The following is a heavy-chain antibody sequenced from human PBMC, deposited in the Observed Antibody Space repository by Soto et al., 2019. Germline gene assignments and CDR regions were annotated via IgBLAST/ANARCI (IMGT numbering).Heavy chain of an antibody. CDR2: ISTGGSTI. CDR3: ARSVDMEH. D-gene: IGHD1-1*01. V-gene: IGHV3-48*03. J-gene: IGHJ4*02. Sequence: PLRLSSAASGFTLSSYDMKWVRHAPGKGLEWVSFISTGGSTIYCADSVKGRFTISRDNTKNLLYLQMNSLRAEDTAVYYCARSVDMEHWGQGTMVTVSS. CDR1: GFTLSSYD.